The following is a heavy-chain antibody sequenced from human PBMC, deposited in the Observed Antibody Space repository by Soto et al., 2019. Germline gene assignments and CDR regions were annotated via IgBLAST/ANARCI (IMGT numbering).Heavy chain of an antibody. CDR1: GYTFTSYA. J-gene: IGHJ4*02. D-gene: IGHD1-26*01. CDR2: INAGNGNT. CDR3: ARIVSGSYGVDN. Sequence: QVQLVQSGAEVKKPGASVKVSCKASGYTFTSYAMHWVRQAPGQRLEWMGWINAGNGNTKYSQTFQGRDTTNTDTSASTAYMELSSLRSEDTAVYYCARIVSGSYGVDNWGQGTLVTVSS. V-gene: IGHV1-3*01.